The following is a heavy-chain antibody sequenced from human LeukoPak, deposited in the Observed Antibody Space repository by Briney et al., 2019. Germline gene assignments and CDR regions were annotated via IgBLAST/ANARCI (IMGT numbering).Heavy chain of an antibody. CDR2: ISGSGGST. D-gene: IGHD6-19*01. Sequence: PGGSLRLSCAASGFTFSSYAMSWVRQAPGKGLEWVSAISGSGGSTYYADSVKGRFTISRDNSKNTLYLQMNSLRAEDTAVYYCAKAQGGLYSSGWYEDYWGQGTLVTVSS. CDR3: AKAQGGLYSSGWYEDY. CDR1: GFTFSSYA. V-gene: IGHV3-23*01. J-gene: IGHJ4*02.